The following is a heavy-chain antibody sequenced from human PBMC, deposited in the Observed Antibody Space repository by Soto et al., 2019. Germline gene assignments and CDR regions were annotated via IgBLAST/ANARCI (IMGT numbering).Heavy chain of an antibody. Sequence: QVQLVQSGAEVRKPGSSVKVSCKAPGGTFSTYIISWVRQAPGQGLEWMGRIIPIPEITNYAQKFQGRVTVTADRSTSTADMELTSLKSEDTAVYYCARDRITTRGDAFDLWGQGTMVTVSS. D-gene: IGHD3-3*01. J-gene: IGHJ3*01. CDR3: ARDRITTRGDAFDL. V-gene: IGHV1-69*08. CDR2: IIPIPEIT. CDR1: GGTFSTYI.